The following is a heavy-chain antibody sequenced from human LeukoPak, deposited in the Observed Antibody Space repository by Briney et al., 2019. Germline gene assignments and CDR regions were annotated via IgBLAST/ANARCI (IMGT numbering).Heavy chain of an antibody. V-gene: IGHV3-73*01. CDR2: IRNKPNNYAT. D-gene: IGHD3-10*01. J-gene: IGHJ3*02. CDR3: TVGAFDI. CDR1: GFTISGSS. Sequence: PGGSLRLSCAASGFTISGSSVHWVRQASGKGLEWVGRIRNKPNNYATAYAASVKDRFTMSRDDSENTAYLQMNSLNTEDTAVHYCTVGAFDIWGQGTMVTVSS.